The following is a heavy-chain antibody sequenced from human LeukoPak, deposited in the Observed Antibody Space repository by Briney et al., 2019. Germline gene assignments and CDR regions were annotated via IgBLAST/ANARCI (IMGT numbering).Heavy chain of an antibody. CDR1: GDSISGYH. V-gene: IGHV4-34*01. J-gene: IGHJ3*02. Sequence: KTSETLSLTCGVYGDSISGYHWTYIRQPPGKGLEWIGEINRSGSTNYNPSLKSRVTISLDTSKNQFSLRLTSVTAADTAVYYCARSYYYDSSGSKDAFDIWGQGTMVTVSS. CDR3: ARSYYYDSSGSKDAFDI. D-gene: IGHD3-22*01. CDR2: INRSGST.